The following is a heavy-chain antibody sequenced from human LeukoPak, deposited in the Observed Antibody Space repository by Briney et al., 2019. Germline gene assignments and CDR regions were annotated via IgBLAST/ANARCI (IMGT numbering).Heavy chain of an antibody. V-gene: IGHV4-61*02. J-gene: IGHJ3*02. CDR3: ARGQRGAFDI. CDR2: IYTSGST. Sequence: SETLSLTCTVSGGSLSSGSYYWSWIRQPAGKGLEWIGRIYTSGSTNYNPSLKSRVTISVDKSKNQFSLNLSSVTAADTAVYYCARGQRGAFDIWDQGTMVTVSS. D-gene: IGHD1-26*01. CDR1: GGSLSSGSYY.